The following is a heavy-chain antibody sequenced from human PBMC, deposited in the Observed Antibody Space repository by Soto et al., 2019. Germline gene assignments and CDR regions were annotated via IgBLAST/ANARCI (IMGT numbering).Heavy chain of an antibody. Sequence: SETLSLTCAVYGGSFSGYYWSWIRQPPGKGLEWIGEINHSGSTNYNPSLKSRVTISVDTSKNQFSLKLSSVTAADTAVYYCARGPLGLVRYFDWSPLYYYMDVWGKGTTVTVSS. J-gene: IGHJ6*03. D-gene: IGHD3-9*01. CDR2: INHSGST. V-gene: IGHV4-34*01. CDR1: GGSFSGYY. CDR3: ARGPLGLVRYFDWSPLYYYMDV.